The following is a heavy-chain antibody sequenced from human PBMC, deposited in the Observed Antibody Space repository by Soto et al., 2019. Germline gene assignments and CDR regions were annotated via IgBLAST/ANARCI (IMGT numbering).Heavy chain of an antibody. Sequence: EVQLVESGGGLVQPGGSLRLSCAVSGFTFSRYWMHWFRQDPGNGLVWVSSINTDGTNTQYADSGRGRFTGSRDNAKNTVYSQLISLRSEETAVYYCAKDFLWGQSDYWGQGTLVVVSS. CDR2: INTDGTNT. J-gene: IGHJ4*02. CDR3: AKDFLWGQSDY. CDR1: GFTFSRYW. V-gene: IGHV3-74*03. D-gene: IGHD3-16*01.